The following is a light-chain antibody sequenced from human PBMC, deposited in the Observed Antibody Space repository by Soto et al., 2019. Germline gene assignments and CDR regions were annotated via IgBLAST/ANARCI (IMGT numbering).Light chain of an antibody. Sequence: DIQMTQSPSTLSASVVDRVTITCLASQSISSWLAWYQQKPGKAPKLLIYKASSLESGVPSRFSGSGSGTEFTLTISSLQPDDFATYYCQQYNSYSPRTFGQGTKVDI. CDR2: KAS. CDR1: QSISSW. J-gene: IGKJ1*01. V-gene: IGKV1-5*03. CDR3: QQYNSYSPRT.